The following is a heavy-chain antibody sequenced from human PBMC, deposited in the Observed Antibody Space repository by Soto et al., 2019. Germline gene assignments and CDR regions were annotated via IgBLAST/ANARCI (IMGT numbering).Heavy chain of an antibody. CDR3: AREGYSSSSSDH. CDR2: IFYNGFT. J-gene: IGHJ4*02. V-gene: IGHV4-59*11. D-gene: IGHD6-6*01. Sequence: SETLSITCAVSCGSINNHYWSWIRQPPGKGLEWIGYIFYNGFTNYNPSLKSRVTMSVDTSKNQFSLNLNSTTAADTAVYYCAREGYSSSSSDHWGQGTLVNVSS. CDR1: CGSINNHY.